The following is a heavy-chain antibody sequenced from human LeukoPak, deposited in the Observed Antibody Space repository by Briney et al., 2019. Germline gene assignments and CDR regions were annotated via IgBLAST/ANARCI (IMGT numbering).Heavy chain of an antibody. D-gene: IGHD3-16*01. V-gene: IGHV3-48*01. CDR1: GFTFSSYS. Sequence: GGSLRLSCAASGFTFSSYSMNWVRQAPGKGLEWVSYISSSSTVYYADSVKGRFTISRDNAKNSLYLQMNSLRAEDTAVYYCAREEAGGDYDYYYYGMDVWGQGTTVTVSS. J-gene: IGHJ6*02. CDR3: AREEAGGDYDYYYYGMDV. CDR2: ISSSSTV.